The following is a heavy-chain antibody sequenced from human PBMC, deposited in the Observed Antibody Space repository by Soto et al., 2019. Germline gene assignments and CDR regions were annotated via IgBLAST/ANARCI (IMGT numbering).Heavy chain of an antibody. CDR3: ATGLYDSSGSLVMDV. D-gene: IGHD3-22*01. J-gene: IGHJ6*02. V-gene: IGHV4-39*01. CDR1: GGSISSSSYY. Sequence: SETLSLTCTVSGGSISSSSYYWGWIRQPPGKGLEWIGSIYYSGSTYYNPSLKSRVTISVDTSKNQFSLKLSSVTAADTAVYYCATGLYDSSGSLVMDVWGQGTTVTVSS. CDR2: IYYSGST.